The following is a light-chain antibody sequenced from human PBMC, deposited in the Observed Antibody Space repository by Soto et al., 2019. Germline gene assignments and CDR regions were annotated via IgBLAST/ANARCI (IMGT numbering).Light chain of an antibody. Sequence: QSALTQPASVSGSPGQSITISCTGTSSDVGGYNYVSWYQQHPGKAPKLMIYEVSNRPSGVSNRFSGSKSGTSASLAITGLQAEDEADYYCQSYDSRLSGYVFGTGTKVTVL. CDR2: EVS. CDR1: SSDVGGYNY. CDR3: QSYDSRLSGYV. J-gene: IGLJ1*01. V-gene: IGLV2-14*01.